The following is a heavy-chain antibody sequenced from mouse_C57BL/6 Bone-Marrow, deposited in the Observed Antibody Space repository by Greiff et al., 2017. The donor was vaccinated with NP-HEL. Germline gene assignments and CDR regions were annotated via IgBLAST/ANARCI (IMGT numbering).Heavy chain of an antibody. V-gene: IGHV5-16*01. J-gene: IGHJ4*01. CDR2: INPDGSST. D-gene: IGHD2-4*01. Sequence: DVMLVESEGGLVQPGSSMKLSCTTSGFTFSDYYMPWVRQVPEKGLDWVANINPDGSSTYYLDSLKSRFIISRDNAKNILYLQMSSLKSEDTATYYCAREGGLRRRTYAMDYWGQGTSVTVSA. CDR1: GFTFSDYY. CDR3: AREGGLRRRTYAMDY.